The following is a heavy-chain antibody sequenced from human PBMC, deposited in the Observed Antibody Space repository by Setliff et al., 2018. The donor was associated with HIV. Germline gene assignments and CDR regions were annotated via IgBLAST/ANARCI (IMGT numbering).Heavy chain of an antibody. J-gene: IGHJ4*02. V-gene: IGHV1-18*01. Sequence: ASVKVSCKASGYTFTNYGISWVRQTPGQGLEWMGWISAYNGNTDYAQKLQGRVTLTRDTSSSTVYVELSSLRSDDTAVYYCAREAEQGERSSSWYFDYWGQGTLVTVSS. CDR2: ISAYNGNT. CDR1: GYTFTNYG. CDR3: AREAEQGERSSSWYFDY. D-gene: IGHD6-6*01.